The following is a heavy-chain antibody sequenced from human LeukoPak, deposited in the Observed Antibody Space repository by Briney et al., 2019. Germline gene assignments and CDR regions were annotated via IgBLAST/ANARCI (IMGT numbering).Heavy chain of an antibody. CDR3: ARTRYDRYSGYYYYMDV. J-gene: IGHJ6*03. D-gene: IGHD1-26*01. CDR2: IYTSGST. V-gene: IGHV4-4*09. CDR1: GGSISSYY. Sequence: SETLSLTCTVSGGSISSYYWSWIRQPPGKGLKWIGYIYTSGSTNYNPSLKSRVTISVDTSKNQFSLKLSSVTAADTAVYYCARTRYDRYSGYYYYMDVWGKGTTVTVSS.